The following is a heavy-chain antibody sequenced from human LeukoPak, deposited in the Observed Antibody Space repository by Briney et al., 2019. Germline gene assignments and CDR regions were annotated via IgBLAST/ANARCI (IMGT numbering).Heavy chain of an antibody. CDR3: ARGLRYGDKYDY. J-gene: IGHJ4*02. CDR2: INHSGST. CDR1: GGSFSGYY. D-gene: IGHD4-23*01. V-gene: IGHV4-34*01. Sequence: PSETLSLTCAVYGGSFSGYYWSWIRQPPGKGLEWIGEINHSGSTNYNPSLKSRVTISVDTSKNQFSLELSAVTAADTAVYYCARGLRYGDKYDYWGQGTLVTVSS.